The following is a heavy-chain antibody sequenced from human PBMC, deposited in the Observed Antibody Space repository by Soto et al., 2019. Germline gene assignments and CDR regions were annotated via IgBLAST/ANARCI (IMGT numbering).Heavy chain of an antibody. CDR1: GYTFTSYA. J-gene: IGHJ4*02. D-gene: IGHD2-2*01. Sequence: QVQLVQSGAEVKKPGASVKVSCKASGYTFTSYAMQWVRQAPGQRLEWMGWINAGNGNTKYSQKFQGRVTITRDTSASTAYMELSSLRSEDTAVYYCARDCASSTSCYPFDYWGQGTLVTVSS. CDR3: ARDCASSTSCYPFDY. CDR2: INAGNGNT. V-gene: IGHV1-3*01.